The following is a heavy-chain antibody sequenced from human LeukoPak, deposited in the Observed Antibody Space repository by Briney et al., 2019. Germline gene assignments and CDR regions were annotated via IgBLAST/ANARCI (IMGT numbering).Heavy chain of an antibody. CDR2: IIPIFGTP. CDR1: GGTFSSYA. Sequence: ASVKVSCTASGGTFSSYAISWVRQAPVQRLEWMGGIIPIFGTPNDAQKFQGRVTITADESTSTAYMELSSLRSEDTAVYYCARVPYYYDSSGYYFDYWGQGTLVTVSS. D-gene: IGHD3-22*01. V-gene: IGHV1-69*13. J-gene: IGHJ4*02. CDR3: ARVPYYYDSSGYYFDY.